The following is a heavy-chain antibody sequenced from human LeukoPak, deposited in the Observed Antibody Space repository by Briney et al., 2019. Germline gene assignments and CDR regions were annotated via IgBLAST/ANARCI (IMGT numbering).Heavy chain of an antibody. D-gene: IGHD6-13*01. CDR1: GFTFSSYS. V-gene: IGHV3-21*01. CDR2: ISSSSSYI. J-gene: IGHJ4*02. Sequence: GGSLRLSCAASGFTFSSYSMNWVRQAPGKGPEWVSSISSSSSYIYYADSVKGRFTISRDNAKNSLFLQMNSLRAEDTAVYYCARESSIAAMYYFDYWGQGTLVTVSS. CDR3: ARESSIAAMYYFDY.